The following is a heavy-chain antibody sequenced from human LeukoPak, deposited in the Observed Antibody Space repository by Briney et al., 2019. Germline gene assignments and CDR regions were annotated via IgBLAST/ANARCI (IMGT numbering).Heavy chain of an antibody. Sequence: SVKVSCKASGFTFTSSAVQWVRQARGQRLERIGWIVVGSGNTNYAQKFQERVTITRDMSTSTAYMELSSLRSEDTAVYYCAAEAMTAKINYYGMDVWGKGTTVTVSS. J-gene: IGHJ6*04. CDR3: AAEAMTAKINYYGMDV. V-gene: IGHV1-58*01. CDR1: GFTFTSSA. CDR2: IVVGSGNT. D-gene: IGHD5-12*01.